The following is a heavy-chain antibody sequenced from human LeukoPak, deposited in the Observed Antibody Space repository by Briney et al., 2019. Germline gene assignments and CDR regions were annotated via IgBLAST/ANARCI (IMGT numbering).Heavy chain of an antibody. J-gene: IGHJ4*02. D-gene: IGHD6-19*01. V-gene: IGHV3-48*02. CDR3: ARDVEQWLVRVYYFDY. CDR2: ISGGSTTI. Sequence: GGSLRLSCAISGFTLSSYSMNWVRQAPGKGLEWISYISGGSTTIYYADSVKGRFTISRDNAKNSLYLQMNSLRDEDTAVYYCARDVEQWLVRVYYFDYWGQGTLVTVSS. CDR1: GFTLSSYS.